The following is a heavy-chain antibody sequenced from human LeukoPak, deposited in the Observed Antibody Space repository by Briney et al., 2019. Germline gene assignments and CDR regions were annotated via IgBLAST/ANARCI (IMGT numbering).Heavy chain of an antibody. CDR3: ARDQRGPFDY. J-gene: IGHJ4*02. V-gene: IGHV3-33*01. CDR2: IWYDGSNK. CDR1: GFTFSSYG. Sequence: GGSLRLSCAASGFTFSSYGMHWVRQAPGKGLGWVAVIWYDGSNKYYADSVKGRFTISRDNSKNTLYLQMNSLRAEDTAVYYCARDQRGPFDYWGQGTLVTVSS.